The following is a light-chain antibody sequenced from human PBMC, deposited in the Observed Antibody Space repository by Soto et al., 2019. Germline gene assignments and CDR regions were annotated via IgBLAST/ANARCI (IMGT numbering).Light chain of an antibody. CDR2: AAS. V-gene: IGKV1-39*01. J-gene: IGKJ5*01. CDR3: QQSYSPPPIT. CDR1: QTISNY. Sequence: DIQIPQSPSTLSGSVGARVTITCRASQTISNYLNWYQKKPGKAPKLLIYAASSLQRGVPSRFSGSGSGTDFTLTIGSLQPEDFATYYCQQSYSPPPITFGQGTRLEIK.